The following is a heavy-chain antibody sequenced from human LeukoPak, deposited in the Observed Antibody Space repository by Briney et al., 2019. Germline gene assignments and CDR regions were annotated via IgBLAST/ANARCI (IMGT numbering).Heavy chain of an antibody. CDR2: IYYTGLT. CDR1: GGSISSHTSY. D-gene: IGHD6-13*01. J-gene: IGHJ5*02. Sequence: SETLSLTCTVSGGSISSHTSYWGWIRQPPGKGLEWIGTIYYTGLTFYNPSLKSRVTISVDTSKNLFSLKVNSATAADTAVYYCVRSVLWYSSTWGQGTLVTVSS. CDR3: VRSVLWYSST. V-gene: IGHV4-39*07.